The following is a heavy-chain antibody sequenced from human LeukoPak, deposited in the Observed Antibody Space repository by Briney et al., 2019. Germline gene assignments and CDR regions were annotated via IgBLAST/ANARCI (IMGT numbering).Heavy chain of an antibody. CDR2: MNRGGSVK. D-gene: IGHD6-13*01. V-gene: IGHV3-7*03. Sequence: PGGSLRLSCAASGFIFSDFWMSWVRQAPGKGLEWVANMNRGGSVKFYMASVKGRFTISRDNAKNSLSLQMNSLRAEDTALYYCARPPRTGAADFDYWGRGTLVTVSS. J-gene: IGHJ4*02. CDR1: GFIFSDFW. CDR3: ARPPRTGAADFDY.